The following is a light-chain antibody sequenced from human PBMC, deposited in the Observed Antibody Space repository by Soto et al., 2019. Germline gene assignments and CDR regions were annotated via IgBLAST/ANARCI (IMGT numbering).Light chain of an antibody. CDR3: QQRSSWPPWT. Sequence: EIVLTQSPATLSLSPGERATLSCRASQSVSNYLAWYQQKPGQAPRLLIYDTSTRATGIPARFSGSGSGTDFTLTVSSLEPEAFAVYYCQQRSSWPPWTFGQGTKVEIK. CDR2: DTS. CDR1: QSVSNY. J-gene: IGKJ1*01. V-gene: IGKV3-11*01.